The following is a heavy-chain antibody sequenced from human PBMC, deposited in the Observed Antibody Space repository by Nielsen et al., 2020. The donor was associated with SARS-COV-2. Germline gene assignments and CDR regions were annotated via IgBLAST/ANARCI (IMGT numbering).Heavy chain of an antibody. CDR2: ISAYNGNT. CDR3: ARDSFVTMVRGVMKYYYYGMDV. D-gene: IGHD3-10*01. V-gene: IGHV1-18*01. Sequence: ASVKVSCKASGYTFTSYGISWVRQAPGQELEWMGWISAYNGNTNYAQKLQGRVTMTTDTSTSTAYMELRSLRSDDTAVYYCARDSFVTMVRGVMKYYYYGMDVWGQGTTVTVSS. J-gene: IGHJ6*02. CDR1: GYTFTSYG.